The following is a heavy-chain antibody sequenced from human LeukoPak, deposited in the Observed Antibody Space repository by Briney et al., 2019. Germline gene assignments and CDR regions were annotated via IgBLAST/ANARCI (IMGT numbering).Heavy chain of an antibody. CDR1: GGSISSSSFC. CDR3: TEFYFDRSGYAHY. Sequence: SETLSLTCTVSGGSISSSSFCWGWIRQPPGKGLEWIGSIYYRGSTYYNPSLKSRVTISVDMSENQVSLKLRSVTAADTAVYYCTEFYFDRSGYAHYWGQGTLVTVSS. D-gene: IGHD3-22*01. CDR2: IYYRGST. J-gene: IGHJ4*02. V-gene: IGHV4-39*01.